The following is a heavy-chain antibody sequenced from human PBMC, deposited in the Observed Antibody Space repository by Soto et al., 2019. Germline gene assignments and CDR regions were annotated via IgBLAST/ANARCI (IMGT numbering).Heavy chain of an antibody. CDR3: ARGSFRGYSYGYSDY. V-gene: IGHV1-69*13. J-gene: IGHJ4*02. CDR2: IIPIFGTA. D-gene: IGHD5-18*01. CDR1: GGTFSSYA. Sequence: EASVKVSCKASGGTFSSYAISWVRQAPGQGLEWMGGIIPIFGTANYAQKFQGRVTITADESTSTAYMELSSLRSEDTAVYYCARGSFRGYSYGYSDYWGQGTLVTVSS.